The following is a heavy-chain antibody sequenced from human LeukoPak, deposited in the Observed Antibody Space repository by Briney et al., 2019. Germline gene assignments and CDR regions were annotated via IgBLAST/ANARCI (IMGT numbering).Heavy chain of an antibody. CDR2: INHSGST. J-gene: IGHJ4*02. Sequence: SETLSLTCAVYGDSFSGFYWSWIRQPPGKGLEWIGEINHSGSTNYNPSLKSRVTISADTSKNQFPLRLRSVTAADTAVYYCARGPLGYCSSSSCHGPDYWGQGTLVTVSS. V-gene: IGHV4-34*01. CDR1: GDSFSGFY. CDR3: ARGPLGYCSSSSCHGPDY. D-gene: IGHD2-2*01.